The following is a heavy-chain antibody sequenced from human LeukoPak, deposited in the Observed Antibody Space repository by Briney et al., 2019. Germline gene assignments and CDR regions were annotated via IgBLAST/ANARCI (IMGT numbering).Heavy chain of an antibody. CDR1: GGSFSGYY. J-gene: IGHJ4*02. CDR3: ASYCSGGSCYSVIDY. D-gene: IGHD2-15*01. V-gene: IGHV4-31*11. CDR2: IYYSGST. Sequence: SETLSLTCAVYGGSFSGYYWSWIRQHPGKGLEWIGYIYYSGSTYYNPSLKSRVTISVDTSKNQFSLKLSSVTAADTAVYYCASYCSGGSCYSVIDYWGQGTLVTVSS.